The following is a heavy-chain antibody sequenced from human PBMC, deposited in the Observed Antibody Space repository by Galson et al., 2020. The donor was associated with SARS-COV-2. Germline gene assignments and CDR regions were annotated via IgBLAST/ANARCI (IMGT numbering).Heavy chain of an antibody. CDR3: ARDES. CDR2: IKNDGSKI. CDR1: GFTFSHHW. Sequence: GGSLRLSCAASGFTFSHHWMSWVRQAPGKGLEWVATIKNDGSKIYYVDFVEGRFTISRDNAERSVFLQMNSLRAEDTAIYYCARDESWGQGTLVTVSS. J-gene: IGHJ5*02. V-gene: IGHV3-7*01.